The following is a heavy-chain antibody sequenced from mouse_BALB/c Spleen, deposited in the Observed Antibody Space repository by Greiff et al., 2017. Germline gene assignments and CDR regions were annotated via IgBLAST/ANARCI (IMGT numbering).Heavy chain of an antibody. Sequence: VQLQQSGAELVKPGASVKLSCKASGYTFTSYYMYWVKQRPGQGLEWIGVINPSNGGTNFNEKFKSKDTLTVDKSSSTAYMQRSSLTSEDSAVYYCTRLEVSYFDYGGQGTTLTVSS. J-gene: IGHJ2*01. V-gene: IGHV1S81*02. CDR3: TRLEVSYFDY. CDR2: INPSNGGT. D-gene: IGHD2-14*01. CDR1: GYTFTSYY.